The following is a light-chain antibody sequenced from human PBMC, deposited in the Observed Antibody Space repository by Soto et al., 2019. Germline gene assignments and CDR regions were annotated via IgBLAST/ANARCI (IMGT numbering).Light chain of an antibody. Sequence: EIVLTQSPATLSLSPGERATLSCRASQSVSSYLAWYQQKPGQAPRLLIYDASNRATGIPARFSGSGSGTDFTLTIRSLEPEDFAVYYGQQRSNWPPIFTFGPGTKVDIK. CDR2: DAS. CDR1: QSVSSY. V-gene: IGKV3-11*01. J-gene: IGKJ3*01. CDR3: QQRSNWPPIFT.